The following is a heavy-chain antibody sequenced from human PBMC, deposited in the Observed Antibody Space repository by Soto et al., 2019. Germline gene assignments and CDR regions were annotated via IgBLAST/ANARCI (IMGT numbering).Heavy chain of an antibody. J-gene: IGHJ5*02. CDR1: GFTFSIYG. V-gene: IGHV3-33*01. D-gene: IGHD6-19*01. CDR2: IWYDGSNK. CDR3: ARPRTGWEICFDP. Sequence: GGSLRLSCAASGFTFSIYGMHWFRQAPGKGLEWVAVIWYDGSNKYYADSVKGRFTISRDNSKNTLYLQMNSLRDDDTAVYYCARPRTGWEICFDPWGQGTLITVSS.